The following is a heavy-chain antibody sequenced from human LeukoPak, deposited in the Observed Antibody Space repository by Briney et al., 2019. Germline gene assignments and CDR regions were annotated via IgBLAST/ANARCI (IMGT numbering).Heavy chain of an antibody. CDR1: GFIFSSYS. CDR2: ISSSSSTI. Sequence: GGSLRLSCAASGFIFSSYSMNWVRQAPGKGLEWVSYISSSSSTIYYADSVKGRFTISRDNAKNSLYLQMNSLRAEDTAVYYCARDHLKQVFDYWGQGTLVTVSS. J-gene: IGHJ4*02. V-gene: IGHV3-48*04. CDR3: ARDHLKQVFDY.